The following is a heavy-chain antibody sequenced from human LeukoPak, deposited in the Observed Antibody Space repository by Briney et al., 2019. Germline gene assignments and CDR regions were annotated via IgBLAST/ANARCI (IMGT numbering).Heavy chain of an antibody. V-gene: IGHV3-48*03. D-gene: IGHD1-26*01. J-gene: IGHJ4*02. CDR3: ARAMLVGATTFDY. CDR1: GFTFSSYE. Sequence: TGGSLRLSCAASGFTFSSYEMNWVRQAPGKWLEWVSYISGIGSNIYYADYVKGRFTISRDNAKNSLYLQMNSLRAEDTAVYHCARAMLVGATTFDYWGQGTLVTVSS. CDR2: ISGIGSNI.